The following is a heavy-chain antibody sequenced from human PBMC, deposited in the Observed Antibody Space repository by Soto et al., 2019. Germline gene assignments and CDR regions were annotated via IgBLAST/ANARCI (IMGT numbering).Heavy chain of an antibody. CDR1: GFTFSTYA. Sequence: EVQLLESGGTLVQPGGSLRLSCAASGFTFSTYAMSWVRQAPGKGLEWVTATSGNGIKKYYADSVKGRFTISRDNSKNTLYLQMGSLRAEDTAVYYCAKDHGDFAFDMWGQGTMVTVSS. J-gene: IGHJ3*02. CDR3: AKDHGDFAFDM. D-gene: IGHD4-17*01. V-gene: IGHV3-23*01. CDR2: TSGNGIKK.